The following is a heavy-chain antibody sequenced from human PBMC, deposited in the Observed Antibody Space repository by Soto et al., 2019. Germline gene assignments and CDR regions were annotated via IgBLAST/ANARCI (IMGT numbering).Heavy chain of an antibody. D-gene: IGHD5-18*01. V-gene: IGHV1-69*01. CDR1: GGTFSSYA. CDR3: ARGGDHGVQLWRNWFDP. J-gene: IGHJ5*02. Sequence: QVQLVQSGAEVKKPGSSVKVSCKASGGTFSSYAISWVRQAPGQGLEWMGGIIPIFGTANYAQKFQGRVTITADESTSTAYMELSSLRSEDTAVYYCARGGDHGVQLWRNWFDPWGHGTLVTVSS. CDR2: IIPIFGTA.